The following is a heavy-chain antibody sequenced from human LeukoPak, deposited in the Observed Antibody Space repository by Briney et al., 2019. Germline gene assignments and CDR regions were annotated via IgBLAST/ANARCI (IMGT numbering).Heavy chain of an antibody. CDR1: GYTFTSYD. D-gene: IGHD3-9*01. V-gene: IGHV1-8*01. CDR2: MNPNSGNT. CDR3: ARGGVLRYFDWLFDYYYYGMDV. J-gene: IGHJ6*02. Sequence: ASVKVSCKASGYTFTSYDINWERQATGQGLEWMGWMNPNSGNTGYAQKFQGRVTMTRNTSISTAYMELSSLRSEDTAVYYCARGGVLRYFDWLFDYYYYGMDVWGQGTTVTVSS.